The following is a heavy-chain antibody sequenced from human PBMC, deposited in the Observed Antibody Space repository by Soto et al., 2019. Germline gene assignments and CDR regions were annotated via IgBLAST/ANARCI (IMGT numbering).Heavy chain of an antibody. CDR1: GFSLSTSGMR. CDR3: ARMRDKWNHDY. D-gene: IGHD1-20*01. V-gene: IGHV2-70*04. CDR2: IDWDDDK. J-gene: IGHJ4*02. Sequence: SGPTLVNPTQTLTLACTFSGFSLSTSGMRVSWIRQPPGKALEWLARIDWDDDKFYSTSLKTRLTISKDTSKNQVVLTMTNMDPEDTATYYCARMRDKWNHDYWGQGTLVTVSS.